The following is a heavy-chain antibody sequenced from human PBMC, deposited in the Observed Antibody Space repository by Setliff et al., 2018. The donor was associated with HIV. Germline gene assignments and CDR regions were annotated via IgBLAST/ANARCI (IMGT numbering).Heavy chain of an antibody. Sequence: ASVKVSCKASGGIFSRFAFSWGRQAPGQGLEWMGGIIPIFGTPNYAQKFRGRVTITTDESTNTVYMELYSLTSEDTATYYCASSAGAVPTTAPYGDYYYYFYMDVWGKGTTVTVSS. CDR3: ASSAGAVPTTAPYGDYYYYFYMDV. D-gene: IGHD1-1*01. CDR1: GGIFSRFA. V-gene: IGHV1-69*05. J-gene: IGHJ6*03. CDR2: IIPIFGTP.